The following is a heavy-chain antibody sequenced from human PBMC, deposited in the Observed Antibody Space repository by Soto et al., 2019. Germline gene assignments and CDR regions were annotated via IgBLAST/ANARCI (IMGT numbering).Heavy chain of an antibody. CDR3: ARASDTSGYYY. CDR1: GGMFHSSA. D-gene: IGHD3-22*01. CDR2: IVPMNGSP. V-gene: IGHV1-69*01. J-gene: IGHJ4*02. Sequence: QVQLVQSGAEVKKPGSSVKVSCKASGGMFHSSAINWVRQAPGQGLEWMGGIVPMNGSPIYAQGFQGRVTITADGSATTAYMDLSGLKSEDTAVYFCARASDTSGYYYWGQGTLVTVSS.